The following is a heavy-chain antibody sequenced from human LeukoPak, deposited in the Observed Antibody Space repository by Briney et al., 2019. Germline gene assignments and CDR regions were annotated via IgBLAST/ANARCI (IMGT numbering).Heavy chain of an antibody. CDR1: GFPFSSYG. CDR2: IRDDGSRK. J-gene: IGHJ4*02. V-gene: IGHV3-30*02. Sequence: PGGSLRLSCAASGFPFSSYGMHWARQAPGKGREGVAFIRDDGSRKDYADTVKGRITVSRDNSKDTLYLQMNSLRAEDTAVYYCVRGPSGYHNTGGQGTLVTVSS. CDR3: VRGPSGYHNT. D-gene: IGHD5-12*01.